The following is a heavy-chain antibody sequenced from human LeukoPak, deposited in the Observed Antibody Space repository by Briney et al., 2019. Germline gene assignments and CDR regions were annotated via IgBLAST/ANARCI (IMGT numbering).Heavy chain of an antibody. Sequence: GGSLRLSCAASGFTFSDSYMTWVRQAPGKGVEWVAYISGSGHDINYSDSVKGRFTISRDNAKNSLYLQMSSLRVEDTTVYYCTRDPRHFDSCGQGTLVTVSS. V-gene: IGHV3-11*04. CDR3: TRDPRHFDS. D-gene: IGHD6-6*01. CDR1: GFTFSDSY. CDR2: ISGSGHDI. J-gene: IGHJ5*01.